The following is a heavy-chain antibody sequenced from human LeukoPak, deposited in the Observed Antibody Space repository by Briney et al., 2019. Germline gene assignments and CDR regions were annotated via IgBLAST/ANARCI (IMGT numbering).Heavy chain of an antibody. CDR2: INHSGST. CDR1: GGSFSGYY. V-gene: IGHV4-34*01. D-gene: IGHD3-10*01. J-gene: IGHJ6*03. Sequence: SETLSLTCAVYGGSFSGYYWSWIRQPPGKGLEWIGEINHSGSTNYNPSLKSRVTISVDTSKNQFSLKLSSVAAADTAVYYCARHASGSGSYFGRSEGYYYMDVWGKGTTVTISS. CDR3: ARHASGSGSYFGRSEGYYYMDV.